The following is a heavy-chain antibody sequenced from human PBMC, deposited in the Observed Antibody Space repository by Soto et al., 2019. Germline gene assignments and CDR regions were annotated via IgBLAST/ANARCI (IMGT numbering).Heavy chain of an antibody. D-gene: IGHD3-3*01. CDR3: ATDLIYDFWRGLDY. CDR2: ISSSSSTI. Sequence: EVQLVESGGGLVQPGGSLRLSCAASGFTFSSYSMNWVRQAPGKGLEWVSYISSSSSTIYYADSVKGRFTISRDNAKNSLHLQMNRPRAEATALYYSATDLIYDFWRGLDYWGQGTLVTVSS. J-gene: IGHJ4*02. CDR1: GFTFSSYS. V-gene: IGHV3-48*01.